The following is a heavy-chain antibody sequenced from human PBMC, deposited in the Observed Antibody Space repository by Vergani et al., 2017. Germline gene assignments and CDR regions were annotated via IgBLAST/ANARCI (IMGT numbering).Heavy chain of an antibody. V-gene: IGHV3-23*04. CDR3: AKVSIAAAGTYYYYGMDV. Sequence: VQLVESGGGVVQPGGSLRLSCAASGFTFSSYAMSWVRQAPGKGLEWVSAISGSGGSTYYADSVKGRFTISRDNSKNTLYLQMNSLRAEDTAVYYCAKVSIAAAGTYYYYGMDVWGQGTTVTVSS. J-gene: IGHJ6*02. D-gene: IGHD6-13*01. CDR2: ISGSGGST. CDR1: GFTFSSYA.